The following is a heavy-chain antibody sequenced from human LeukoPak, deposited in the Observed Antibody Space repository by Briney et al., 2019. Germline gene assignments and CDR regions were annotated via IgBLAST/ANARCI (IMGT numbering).Heavy chain of an antibody. CDR1: GFTLSSYA. Sequence: QPGGSLRLSCAASGFTLSSYAMSWVRQAPGKGLEWGSAIIVSGGSTYYADSVKGRFTIARDNSKNTLYLQMNSVRAEDTAVYYCAKDRIAASGTFAFDIWGQGTMVTVSS. CDR3: AKDRIAASGTFAFDI. J-gene: IGHJ3*02. CDR2: IIVSGGST. V-gene: IGHV3-23*01. D-gene: IGHD6-13*01.